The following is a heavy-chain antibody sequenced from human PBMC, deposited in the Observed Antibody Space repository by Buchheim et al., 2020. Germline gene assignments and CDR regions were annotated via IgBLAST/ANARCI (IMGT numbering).Heavy chain of an antibody. CDR3: ARVGLGIWEYYFDY. D-gene: IGHD7-27*01. V-gene: IGHV4-30-2*01. CDR2: IYHSGRT. J-gene: IGHJ4*02. Sequence: QLQLQESGSGLVKPSQTLSLTCAVSGGSISSGGYSWSWIRQPPGKGLEWSGYIYHSGRTYYNTSLKSRVNISEDRSKNQFSLKLSSVTAADTAVYYCARVGLGIWEYYFDYWGQGTL. CDR1: GGSISSGGYS.